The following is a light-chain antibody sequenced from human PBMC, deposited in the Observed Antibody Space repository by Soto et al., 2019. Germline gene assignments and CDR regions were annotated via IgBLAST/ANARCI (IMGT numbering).Light chain of an antibody. CDR3: CSYVGSYTSYV. CDR2: DVT. Sequence: QSALTQPRSVSGSPGQSVTISCTGTSSDVGGYNFASWYQQHPGKAPKFMIYDVTKRPSGVPDRFSGSKSDNTASLTISGLQAEDEADYYCCSYVGSYTSYVFGTGTKLTVL. V-gene: IGLV2-11*01. J-gene: IGLJ1*01. CDR1: SSDVGGYNF.